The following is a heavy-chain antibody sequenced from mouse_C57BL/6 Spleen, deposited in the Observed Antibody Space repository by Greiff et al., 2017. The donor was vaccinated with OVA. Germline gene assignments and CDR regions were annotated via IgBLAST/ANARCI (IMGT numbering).Heavy chain of an antibody. CDR1: GFTFSDAW. J-gene: IGHJ4*01. D-gene: IGHD1-1*01. V-gene: IGHV6-6*01. CDR3: TRGRDAMDD. CDR2: IRNKANNHAT. Sequence: EVMLVESGGGLVQPGGSMKLSCAASGFTFSDAWMDWVRQSPEKGLEWVAEIRNKANNHATYYAESVKGRFTISRDDSKSSVYQQRNSLRADDTGIYYCTRGRDAMDDWGQGTSVTVSS.